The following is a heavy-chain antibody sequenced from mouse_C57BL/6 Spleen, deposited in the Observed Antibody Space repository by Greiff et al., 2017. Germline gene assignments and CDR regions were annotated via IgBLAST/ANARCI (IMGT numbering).Heavy chain of an antibody. CDR1: GFTFSDYG. D-gene: IGHD2-4*01. CDR3: ARHYDYEEGAYYFDY. CDR2: ISSGSSTL. J-gene: IGHJ2*01. V-gene: IGHV5-17*01. Sequence: EVQLQESGGGLVKPGGSLKLSCAASGFTFSDYGMHWVRQAPEKGLEWVAYISSGSSTLYYADTVKGRFTISRDNAKNTLFLQMTSLRSEDTAMYYCARHYDYEEGAYYFDYWGQGTTLTVSS.